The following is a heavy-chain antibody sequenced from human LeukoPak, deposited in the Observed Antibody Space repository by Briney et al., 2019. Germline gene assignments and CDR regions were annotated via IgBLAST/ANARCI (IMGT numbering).Heavy chain of an antibody. CDR3: AKVGEGYCSGGSCYAGDY. Sequence: GGSLRLSCAASGFTFSNSGMNWVRQAPGKGVEWVSSISYSSGHIYYADSVKGRFTISRDNAKNSLYLQMNSLRVEDTAVYYCAKVGEGYCSGGSCYAGDYWGQGTLVTVSS. CDR2: ISYSSGHI. D-gene: IGHD2-15*01. CDR1: GFTFSNSG. J-gene: IGHJ4*02. V-gene: IGHV3-21*01.